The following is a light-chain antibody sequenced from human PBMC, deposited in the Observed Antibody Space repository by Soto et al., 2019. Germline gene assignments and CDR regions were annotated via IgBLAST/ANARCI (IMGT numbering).Light chain of an antibody. CDR1: QSITDW. CDR2: KAS. Sequence: DIQMTQSPSTLSASVGDRVTITCRASQSITDWLAWYQQKPGKAPKFLIYKASNLEGGVPSRFSGSGSGTEFTLTISSVQPDDFATYYCDYWDDYSWTFGQGTKVEIK. CDR3: DYWDDYSWT. J-gene: IGKJ1*01. V-gene: IGKV1-5*03.